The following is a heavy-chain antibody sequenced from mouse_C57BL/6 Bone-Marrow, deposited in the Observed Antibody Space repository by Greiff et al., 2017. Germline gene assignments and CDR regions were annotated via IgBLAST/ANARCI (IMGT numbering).Heavy chain of an antibody. CDR2: IDPSDSYT. V-gene: IGHV1-50*01. CDR1: GYTFTSYW. J-gene: IGHJ4*01. D-gene: IGHD3-2*02. CDR3: ARGSGYGYAMDY. Sequence: QVQLQQPGAELVKPGASVKLSCKASGYTFTSYWMQWVKQRPGQGLEWIGEIDPSDSYTNYNQKFKGKATLTVDTSSSTAYMQLSSLTSEDSAVYYCARGSGYGYAMDYWGQGTPVTVSS.